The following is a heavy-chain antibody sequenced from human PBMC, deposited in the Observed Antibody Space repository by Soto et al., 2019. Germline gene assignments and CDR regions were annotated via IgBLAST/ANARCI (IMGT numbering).Heavy chain of an antibody. CDR3: AGRSSLASVQVYFGEISNYNWFDP. J-gene: IGHJ5*02. CDR1: NGSISSAIYY. D-gene: IGHD3-10*01. V-gene: IGHV4-39*01. CDR2: IYLSGST. Sequence: QLQLQESGPGLVKPSETLSLTCTVSNGSISSAIYYWGWIRQPPGKGLEWIGSIYLSGSTYYNPSLQGRLTISVDTTNNQFSLKLRYVTAADTAVYFCAGRSSLASVQVYFGEISNYNWFDPGAREPWSPSPQ.